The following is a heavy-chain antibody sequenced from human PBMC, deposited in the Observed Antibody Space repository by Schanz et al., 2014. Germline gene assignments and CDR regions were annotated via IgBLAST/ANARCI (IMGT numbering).Heavy chain of an antibody. J-gene: IGHJ5*02. V-gene: IGHV4-39*01. CDR1: GDSISSTSYY. CDR2: IYYSGST. CDR3: ARGQDHAKTGDL. D-gene: IGHD2-2*01. Sequence: QVQLQESGPGLVKPSETLSLTCSVSGDSISSTSYYWGWIRQPPGKGLEWIGSIYYSGSTYYNASLKSRVPISEDTSKNQFSLKLPSVTAADTAVYYCARGQDHAKTGDLWGRGTLVTISS.